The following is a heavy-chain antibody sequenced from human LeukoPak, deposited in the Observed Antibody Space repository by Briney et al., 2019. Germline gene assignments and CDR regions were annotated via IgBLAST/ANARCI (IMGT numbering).Heavy chain of an antibody. V-gene: IGHV4-34*01. D-gene: IGHD3-22*01. CDR1: GGSFSGYY. CDR2: INHSGST. Sequence: PSETLSLTCAVYGGSFSGYYWSWIRQPPGKGLEWIGEINHSGSTNYNPSLKSRVTISVDTSKNQFSLKLSSVTAADTAVYYCARHKLGYWVKWFDPWGQGTLVTVSS. J-gene: IGHJ5*02. CDR3: ARHKLGYWVKWFDP.